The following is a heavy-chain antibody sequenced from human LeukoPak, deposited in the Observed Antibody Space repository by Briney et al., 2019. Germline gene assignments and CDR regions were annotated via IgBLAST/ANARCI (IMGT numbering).Heavy chain of an antibody. Sequence: SETLSLTCAVYGGSFSGYYWSWIRQPPGKGLEWIGEINHRGSTNYNPSLKSRVTISVDTSKNQFSLKLSSVTAADTAVYYCARVIGYCSGGSCYQTYNWFDPWGQGTLVTVSS. V-gene: IGHV4-34*01. D-gene: IGHD2-15*01. CDR3: ARVIGYCSGGSCYQTYNWFDP. CDR2: INHRGST. CDR1: GGSFSGYY. J-gene: IGHJ5*02.